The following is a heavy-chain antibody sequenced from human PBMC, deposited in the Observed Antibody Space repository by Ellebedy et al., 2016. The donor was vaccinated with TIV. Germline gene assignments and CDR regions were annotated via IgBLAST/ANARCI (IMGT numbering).Heavy chain of an antibody. CDR2: ISSGSSTI. CDR1: GFTFSSYS. V-gene: IGHV3-48*01. CDR3: GRLGVIAGAGASDY. D-gene: IGHD6-13*01. J-gene: IGHJ4*02. Sequence: PGGSLRLSCAASGFTFSSYSMNWVRQAPGKGLEWVSYISSGSSTIKYADSVKCRFTISRDNAKNSLYLQMSSLRAEDTAVYYCGRLGVIAGAGASDYWGQGTLVIVSS.